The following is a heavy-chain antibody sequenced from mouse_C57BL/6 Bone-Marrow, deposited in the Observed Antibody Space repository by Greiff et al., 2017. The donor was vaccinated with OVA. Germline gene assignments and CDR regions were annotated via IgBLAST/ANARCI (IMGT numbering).Heavy chain of an antibody. CDR1: GFTFSDYG. V-gene: IGHV5-15*01. J-gene: IGHJ4*01. D-gene: IGHD2-3*01. CDR3: ARRGYYVDAMDY. CDR2: ISNLAYSI. Sequence: EVKLMESGGGLVQPGGSLKLSCAASGFTFSDYGMAWVRQAPRKGPEWVAFISNLAYSIYYADTVTGRFTISRENAKNTLYLEMSSLRSEDTAMYYCARRGYYVDAMDYWGQGTSVTVSS.